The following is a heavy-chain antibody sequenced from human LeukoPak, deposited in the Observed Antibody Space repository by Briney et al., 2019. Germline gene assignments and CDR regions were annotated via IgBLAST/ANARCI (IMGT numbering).Heavy chain of an antibody. D-gene: IGHD3-10*01. J-gene: IGHJ4*02. CDR1: GGSFSGYY. Sequence: PPETLSLTCAVYGGSFSGYYWSWIRQPPGKGLEWIGEINHSGSTNYNPSLKSRVTISVDTSKNQFSLKLSSVTAADTAVYYCARVRMVRVFDYWGQGTLVTVSS. CDR2: INHSGST. CDR3: ARVRMVRVFDY. V-gene: IGHV4-34*01.